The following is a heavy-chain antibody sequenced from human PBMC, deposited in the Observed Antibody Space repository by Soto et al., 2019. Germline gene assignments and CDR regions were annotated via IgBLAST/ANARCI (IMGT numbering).Heavy chain of an antibody. D-gene: IGHD3-22*01. CDR2: IDPSDSYT. CDR1: GYSFTSYW. CDR3: ATLSDNYYDSSGKHYYGMDI. Sequence: GESLKISCKGSGYSFTSYWISWVRQMPGKGLEWMGRIDPSDSYTNYSPSFQGHVTISADKSISTAYLQWSSLKASDTAMYYCATLSDNYYDSSGKHYYGMDIWGQGTTVTVSS. V-gene: IGHV5-10-1*01. J-gene: IGHJ6*02.